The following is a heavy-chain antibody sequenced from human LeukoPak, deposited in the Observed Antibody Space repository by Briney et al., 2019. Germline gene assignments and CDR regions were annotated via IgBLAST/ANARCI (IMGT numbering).Heavy chain of an antibody. J-gene: IGHJ3*02. D-gene: IGHD5-24*01. CDR3: AGDEGWTFDI. V-gene: IGHV3-7*01. Sequence: PGGSLRLSCAASGFSFSTHWMSWVRQAPGKGLEWVALIKKDESDKNYVDSVKGRFTISRDNAKNSLYLQMNSLRADDTAFYYCAGDEGWTFDIWRQATKVTVSS. CDR2: IKKDESDK. CDR1: GFSFSTHW.